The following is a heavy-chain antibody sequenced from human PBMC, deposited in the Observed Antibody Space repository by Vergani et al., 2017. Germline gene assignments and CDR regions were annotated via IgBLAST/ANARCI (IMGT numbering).Heavy chain of an antibody. CDR1: GFTFRSFG. Sequence: QVQLVESGGGVVQPGRSLRLSCAASGFTFRSFGMHWVRQAPGKGLEWVAVISYDGSNKYYADSVKGRFTISRDNSKNTLYLQMNSLRAEDTAVYYCATDFMTPDTSGYFPPGYWGQGTLVTV. J-gene: IGHJ4*02. D-gene: IGHD3-22*01. CDR2: ISYDGSNK. CDR3: ATDFMTPDTSGYFPPGY. V-gene: IGHV3-30*03.